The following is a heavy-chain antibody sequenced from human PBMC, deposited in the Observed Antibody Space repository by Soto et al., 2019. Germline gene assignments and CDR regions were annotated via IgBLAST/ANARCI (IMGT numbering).Heavy chain of an antibody. CDR1: GFTFSSYG. V-gene: IGHV3-33*01. CDR3: ARDFGPEAHTAMVS. CDR2: IWYDGSNK. J-gene: IGHJ4*02. Sequence: VGSLRLSCAASGFTFSSYGMHWVRQAPGKGLEWVAVIWYDGSNKYYADSVKGRFTISRDNSKSTLYLQMNSLRAEDTAVYYCARDFGPEAHTAMVSWGQGTLVTVSS. D-gene: IGHD5-18*01.